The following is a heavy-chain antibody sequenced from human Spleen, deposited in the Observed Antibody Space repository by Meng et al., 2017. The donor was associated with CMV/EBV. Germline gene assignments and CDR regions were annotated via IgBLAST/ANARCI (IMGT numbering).Heavy chain of an antibody. Sequence: SETLSLTCTVSGDSIRSYYWSWIRQPSGKGLEWIGYVYYSGYTNYNPSLKSRATISVDTPKNKFFLTLTFVTAADTAVLFLARGGDVWLQYYFDYWGQGTLVTVSS. V-gene: IGHV4-59*13. CDR3: ARGGDVWLQYYFDY. J-gene: IGHJ4*02. D-gene: IGHD3-10*01. CDR2: VYYSGYT. CDR1: GDSIRSYY.